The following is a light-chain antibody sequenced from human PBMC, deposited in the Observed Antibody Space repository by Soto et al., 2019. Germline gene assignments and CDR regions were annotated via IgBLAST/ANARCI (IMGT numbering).Light chain of an antibody. Sequence: QSALTQPASVSGSPGQSITISCTGTSSDVGGYNYVSWYQQHPGKAPKLMIYDVSYRPSGVSNRFSGSKSGNTASLTISGLQADDEANYYCSSSISRRGVVFGGGTKLTVL. J-gene: IGLJ2*01. V-gene: IGLV2-14*01. CDR3: SSSISRRGVV. CDR1: SSDVGGYNY. CDR2: DVS.